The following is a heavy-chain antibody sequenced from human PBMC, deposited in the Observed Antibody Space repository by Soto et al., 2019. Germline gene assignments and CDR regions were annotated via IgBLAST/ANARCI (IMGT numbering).Heavy chain of an antibody. CDR2: IDPSDSYN. Sequence: GEALKISRKGSGYSFTSYWNSWVRQMPGKGLELMGRIDPSDSYNNYSPSFQGHVTISADKSISTAYLQWSSLKASDTAMYYCARHHYYGSGHYGMDVWGQGXTVTVYS. CDR3: ARHHYYGSGHYGMDV. V-gene: IGHV5-10-1*01. CDR1: GYSFTSYW. J-gene: IGHJ6*02. D-gene: IGHD3-10*01.